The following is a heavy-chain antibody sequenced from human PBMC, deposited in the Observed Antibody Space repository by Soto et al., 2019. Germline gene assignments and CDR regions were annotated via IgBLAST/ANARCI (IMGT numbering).Heavy chain of an antibody. Sequence: ASVQVSCNASGYTFTSYDINWVRQATGQGLEWMGWMNPNSGNTGYAQKFQGRVTMTRNTSISTAYMELSSLRSEDTAVYYCASGVVRGVQYYYYYGMDVWGQGTTVTVSS. CDR1: GYTFTSYD. CDR2: MNPNSGNT. D-gene: IGHD3-10*01. CDR3: ASGVVRGVQYYYYYGMDV. V-gene: IGHV1-8*01. J-gene: IGHJ6*02.